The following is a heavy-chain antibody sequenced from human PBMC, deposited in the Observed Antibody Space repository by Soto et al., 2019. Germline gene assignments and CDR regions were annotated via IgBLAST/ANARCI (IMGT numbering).Heavy chain of an antibody. V-gene: IGHV3-53*01. CDR1: GFTVSSNY. CDR3: ARSRSLDSSFDY. CDR2: IYSGGST. Sequence: GGSLRLSCAASGFTVSSNYMSWVRQAPGKGLEWVSVIYSGGSTYYADSVKGRFTISRDNSKNTLYLQMNSLRAEDTAVYYCARSRSLDSSFDYWGQGTLVTVSS. J-gene: IGHJ4*02. D-gene: IGHD3-22*01.